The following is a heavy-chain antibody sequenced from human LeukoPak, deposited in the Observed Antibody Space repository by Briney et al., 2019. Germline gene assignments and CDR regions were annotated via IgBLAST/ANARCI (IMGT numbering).Heavy chain of an antibody. CDR3: ARHGYYGSGSYLRY. Sequence: GSLRLSCAASGFSFSTYGMSWIRQPPGKGLEWIGEINHSGSTNYNPSLKSRVTISVDTSKNQFSLKLSSVTAADTAVYYCARHGYYGSGSYLRYWGQGTLVTVSS. CDR2: INHSGST. J-gene: IGHJ4*02. CDR1: GFSFSTYG. D-gene: IGHD3-10*01. V-gene: IGHV4-34*01.